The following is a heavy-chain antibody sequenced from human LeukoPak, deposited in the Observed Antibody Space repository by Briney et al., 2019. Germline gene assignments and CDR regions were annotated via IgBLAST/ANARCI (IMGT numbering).Heavy chain of an antibody. CDR1: GYSFTSYW. CDR3: ARGRDGYNSGPYFDY. V-gene: IGHV5-51*01. D-gene: IGHD5-24*01. J-gene: IGHJ4*02. CDR2: IYPGDSDT. Sequence: GESLKISCKGSGYSFTSYWIGWVRQMPGKGLEWMGIIYPGDSDTRYSPSFEGQVTISADKSISTAYLQWSSLKASDTAMYYCARGRDGYNSGPYFDYWGQGTLVTVSS.